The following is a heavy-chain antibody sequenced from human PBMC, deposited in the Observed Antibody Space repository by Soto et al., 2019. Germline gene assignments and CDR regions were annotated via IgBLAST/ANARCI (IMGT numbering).Heavy chain of an antibody. J-gene: IGHJ6*02. CDR1: GASISSANR. Sequence: QVQLQESGPGLVKPSGTLSLTCAVSGASISSANRWTWVRQPPGEGLEWIGEISQSGTTKYNTSLASRVTISVDKSKDQFTLMFNSMPAANTAVYYGAKKGAAALRLYDFFGLDVWGQGTTVTVSS. V-gene: IGHV4-4*02. CDR3: AKKGAAALRLYDFFGLDV. CDR2: ISQSGTT. D-gene: IGHD2-15*01.